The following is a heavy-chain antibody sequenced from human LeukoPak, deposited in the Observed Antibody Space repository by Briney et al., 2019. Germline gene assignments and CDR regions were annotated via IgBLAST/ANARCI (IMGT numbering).Heavy chain of an antibody. Sequence: GGSLRLSCAASGFTFSSYGMHWVRQAPGKGLEWVAVISYDGSNKYYADSVKGRFTISRDNSKNTLYLQMNSLRAEDTAVYYCAKDRRGYYGSGSYYKGEDTDYWGQGTLVTVSS. CDR1: GFTFSSYG. CDR3: AKDRRGYYGSGSYYKGEDTDY. CDR2: ISYDGSNK. V-gene: IGHV3-30*18. J-gene: IGHJ4*02. D-gene: IGHD3-10*01.